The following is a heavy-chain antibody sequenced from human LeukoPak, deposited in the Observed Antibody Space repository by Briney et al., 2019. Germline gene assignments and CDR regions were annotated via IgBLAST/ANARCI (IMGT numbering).Heavy chain of an antibody. J-gene: IGHJ4*02. Sequence: PGGSLRLSSAASGFTFSSYGMHWVRQAPGKGLEWVAVISYDGSNKYYADSVKGRFIISKDNSKNTLYLQMNSLRAEDTAVYYCARRAGSYSHSYDYWGQGTLVTVSS. CDR2: ISYDGSNK. CDR1: GFTFSSYG. D-gene: IGHD2-15*01. CDR3: ARRAGSYSHSYDY. V-gene: IGHV3-30*03.